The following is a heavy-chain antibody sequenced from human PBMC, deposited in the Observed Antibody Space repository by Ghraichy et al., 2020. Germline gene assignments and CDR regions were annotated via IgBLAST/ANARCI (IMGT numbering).Heavy chain of an antibody. Sequence: GESLRLSCAASGFSFSDYYMSWIRQAPGKGLEWVSYISTSGTTIYYADSVKGRFTISRDNAKNSLYLQVNNLRAEDTAFYYCARDANGFNAPDYWGQGTLVTVSS. J-gene: IGHJ4*02. CDR3: ARDANGFNAPDY. CDR1: GFSFSDYY. V-gene: IGHV3-11*01. D-gene: IGHD2-8*01. CDR2: ISTSGTTI.